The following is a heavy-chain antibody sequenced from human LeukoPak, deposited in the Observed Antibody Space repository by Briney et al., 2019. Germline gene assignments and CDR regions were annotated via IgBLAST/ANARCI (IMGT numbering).Heavy chain of an antibody. J-gene: IGHJ6*03. Sequence: SETLSLTCTVSGYSISSGYYWGWIRQPPGKGLEWTGSIYHSGSTNYNPSLKSRLTISVDTSKNQFSLKLSSVTAADTAVYYCARETSQKGAHYMDVWGKGTTVTISS. V-gene: IGHV4-38-2*02. D-gene: IGHD3-16*01. CDR1: GYSISSGYY. CDR3: ARETSQKGAHYMDV. CDR2: IYHSGST.